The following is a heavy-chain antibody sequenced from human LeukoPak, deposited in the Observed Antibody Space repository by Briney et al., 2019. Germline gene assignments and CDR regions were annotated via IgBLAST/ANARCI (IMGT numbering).Heavy chain of an antibody. CDR3: AKEGQWSPYDY. V-gene: IGHV1-2*02. D-gene: IGHD4/OR15-4a*01. Sequence: ASVKVSCKASGYTFTGSYMHWVRQAPGQGVEWVGWINPKTSDVNYVQKFHGRVTMIRDTSVSTAYMEVRGLTYDDTAVYYCAKEGQWSPYDYGGRGTVVTVSS. CDR2: INPKTSDV. J-gene: IGHJ4*02. CDR1: GYTFTGSY.